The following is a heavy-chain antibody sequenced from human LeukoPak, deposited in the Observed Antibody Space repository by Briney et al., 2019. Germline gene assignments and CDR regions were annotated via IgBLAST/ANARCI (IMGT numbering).Heavy chain of an antibody. CDR2: TYYRSTWCH. CDR1: XDXXSXNTAX. J-gene: IGHJ5*02. V-gene: IGHV6-1*01. CDR3: ARDILGEGST. Sequence: SQTXXXXCAIXXDXXSXNTAXXNWIRQSPSRGLEWLGRTYYRSTWCHDYALSVKSRITIAPDTSKNQFSLQLNSVTPEDTAVYYCARDILGEGSTWGQGTLVSVSS.